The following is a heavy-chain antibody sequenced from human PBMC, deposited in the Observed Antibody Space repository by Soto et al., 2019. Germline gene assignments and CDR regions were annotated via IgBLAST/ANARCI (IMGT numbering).Heavy chain of an antibody. Sequence: EVQLVESGGGLVQPGRSLKLSCAASGFTFSGSAMHWVRQASGKGLEWVGHIRSKPYSYATAYAASVKGRFTISRDNSKDTAYLQMNSLKTGDTAVYYCTRQEHSYGIDYCGQGTLVTVSS. CDR1: GFTFSGSA. V-gene: IGHV3-73*02. CDR3: TRQEHSYGIDY. CDR2: IRSKPYSYAT. D-gene: IGHD5-18*01. J-gene: IGHJ4*02.